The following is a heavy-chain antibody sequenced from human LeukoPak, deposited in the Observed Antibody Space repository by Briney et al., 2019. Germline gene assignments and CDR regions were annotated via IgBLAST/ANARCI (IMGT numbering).Heavy chain of an antibody. V-gene: IGHV3-23*01. D-gene: IGHD6-19*01. CDR2: ISGSGGST. CDR1: GFTLSSYA. Sequence: PGGSLRLSCAASGFTLSSYAMSWVRQAPGKGLEWVSAISGSGGSTYYADSVKGRFTISRDNSKNTLYLQMNSLRAEDTAVYYCAKVRSSGWYKGIDYWGQGTLVTVSS. CDR3: AKVRSSGWYKGIDY. J-gene: IGHJ4*02.